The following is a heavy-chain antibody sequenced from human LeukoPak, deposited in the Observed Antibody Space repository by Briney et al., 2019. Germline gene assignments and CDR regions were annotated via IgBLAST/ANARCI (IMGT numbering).Heavy chain of an antibody. D-gene: IGHD1-26*01. Sequence: GGSLRLSCSASGFTFSSYSMHWVRQAPGKGLEWVSYISSGSNSIYYADSVKGRFTISRDNAKNSLYLLMNSLRDEDTAVYHCVRDGTWYDYWGQGTLVTVSS. CDR2: ISSGSNSI. CDR1: GFTFSSYS. J-gene: IGHJ4*02. V-gene: IGHV3-48*02. CDR3: VRDGTWYDY.